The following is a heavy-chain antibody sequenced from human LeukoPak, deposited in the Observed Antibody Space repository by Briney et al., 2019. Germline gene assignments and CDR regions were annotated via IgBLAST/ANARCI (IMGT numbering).Heavy chain of an antibody. J-gene: IGHJ3*02. CDR1: GFTFDDYG. D-gene: IGHD1-1*01. CDR2: INWNGGST. Sequence: GGSLRLSCAASGFTFDDYGMSWVRQAPGKGLEWVSGINWNGGSTGYADSVKGRFTISRDNAKNSLYLQMNSLRAEDTALYYCERAFGYNWNAAFDIWGQGTMVTVSS. V-gene: IGHV3-20*04. CDR3: ERAFGYNWNAAFDI.